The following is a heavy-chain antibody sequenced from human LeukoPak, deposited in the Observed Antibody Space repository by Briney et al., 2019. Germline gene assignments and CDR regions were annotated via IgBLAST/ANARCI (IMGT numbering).Heavy chain of an antibody. Sequence: GESLKISCKGSGYSFTSYWISWVRQMPGKGLEWMGRIDPSDSYTNYSPSFQGHVTISADKSISTAYLQWCSLKASDTAMYYCARGAAGPRGWFDPWGQGTLVTVSS. CDR2: IDPSDSYT. CDR3: ARGAAGPRGWFDP. CDR1: GYSFTSYW. V-gene: IGHV5-10-1*01. J-gene: IGHJ5*02. D-gene: IGHD6-13*01.